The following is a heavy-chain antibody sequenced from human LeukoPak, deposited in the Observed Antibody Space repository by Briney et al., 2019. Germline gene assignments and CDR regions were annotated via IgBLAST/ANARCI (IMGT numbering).Heavy chain of an antibody. D-gene: IGHD3-22*01. CDR2: ISYDGSNK. CDR3: ARDPTYYYDSSGSPGAFDI. CDR1: GFTFSNYG. Sequence: GGSLRLSCAASGFTFSNYGMHWIRQAPGKGLEWVAVISYDGSNKYYADSVKGRFAISRDNSKNTLYLQMNSLRAEDTAVYYCARDPTYYYDSSGSPGAFDIWGQGTMVTVSS. J-gene: IGHJ3*02. V-gene: IGHV3-30*19.